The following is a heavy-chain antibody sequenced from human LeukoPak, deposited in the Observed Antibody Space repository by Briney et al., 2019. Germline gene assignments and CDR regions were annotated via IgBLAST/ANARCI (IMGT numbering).Heavy chain of an antibody. V-gene: IGHV1-8*01. CDR1: GYSFTSYD. CDR3: ARGRGYDRTGYVYYFDF. J-gene: IGHJ4*02. D-gene: IGHD3-22*01. Sequence: GASVKVSCKASGYSFTSYDINWVRQAPGQGFEWVGWMNPNSGNTGHAQEFQGRVTLTRDTSMSTGYMELSSLRYEDTAVYYCARGRGYDRTGYVYYFDFWGQGTLVTVSS. CDR2: MNPNSGNT.